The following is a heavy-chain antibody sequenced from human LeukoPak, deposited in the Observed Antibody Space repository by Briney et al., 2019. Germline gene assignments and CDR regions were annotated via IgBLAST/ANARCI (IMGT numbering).Heavy chain of an antibody. CDR1: GFTFSSYN. J-gene: IGHJ4*02. D-gene: IGHD4-17*01. V-gene: IGHV3-21*01. CDR3: AITYYGDDRDFDY. Sequence: GGSLRLSCAASGFTFSSYNMNWVRQAPGKGLEWVSSISSSSSYIYYADSVKGRFTISRDNAKNSLYLQMNSLRAEDTAAYYCAITYYGDDRDFDYWGQGTLVTVSS. CDR2: ISSSSSYI.